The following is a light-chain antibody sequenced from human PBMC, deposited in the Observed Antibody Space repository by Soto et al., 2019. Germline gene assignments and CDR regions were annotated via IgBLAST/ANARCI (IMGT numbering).Light chain of an antibody. V-gene: IGKV3-11*02. CDR1: QSITTY. CDR2: DAS. CDR3: HHRSKWPLA. J-gene: IGKJ4*01. Sequence: EIVLTQSPVTLSLSPGDRASLSCRASQSITTYLAWYQHKPGQSPRLLIYDASTSATGTPARFSGSGSGGDFTLTISRLEPEDFGVSHCHHRSKWPLAFGGGTKVEIK.